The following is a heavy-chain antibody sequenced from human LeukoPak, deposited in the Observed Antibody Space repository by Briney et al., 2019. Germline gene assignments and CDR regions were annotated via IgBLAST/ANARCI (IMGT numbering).Heavy chain of an antibody. D-gene: IGHD2-21*02. V-gene: IGHV4-59*01. CDR2: IYYSGST. CDR1: GGSISSYY. CDR3: ARDVQGYCGGDCSNFDY. Sequence: SETLSLTCTVSGGSISSYYWSWIRQPPGKGLEWIGYIYYSGSTNYNPSLKSRVTISVDTSKNQFSLKLSSVTAADTAVYYCARDVQGYCGGDCSNFDYWGQGTLVTVSS. J-gene: IGHJ4*02.